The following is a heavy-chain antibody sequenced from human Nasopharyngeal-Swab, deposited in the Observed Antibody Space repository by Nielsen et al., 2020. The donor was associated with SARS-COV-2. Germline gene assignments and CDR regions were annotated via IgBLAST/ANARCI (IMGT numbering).Heavy chain of an antibody. CDR2: INTIGVT. Sequence: SETLSLTCAVSGGSVSGYYWSWIRQPPGDRLEWIGYINTIGVTKYNPSLNSRVSMPVDATRNQLSLNLWSMTAADTAMYFCARISLPQIVGATNPVDYWGQGTLVTVSA. J-gene: IGHJ4*02. CDR3: ARISLPQIVGATNPVDY. V-gene: IGHV4-59*02. D-gene: IGHD1-26*01. CDR1: GGSVSGYY.